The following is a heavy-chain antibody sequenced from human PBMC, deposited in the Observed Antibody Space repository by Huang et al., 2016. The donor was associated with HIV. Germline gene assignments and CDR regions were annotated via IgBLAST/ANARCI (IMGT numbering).Heavy chain of an antibody. CDR3: ARRESSPSAFDS. J-gene: IGHJ4*02. Sequence: EVQLVQSGAEVKKPGESLKISCKGSGYNFMNYWIGWVRQMPGKGLEWMGISYPGDADSRYRPSFQGQVTISADKFISTAYLHLSSLKTSDTAIYYCARRESSPSAFDSWGQGTRVTVSS. CDR1: GYNFMNYW. D-gene: IGHD2-2*01. CDR2: SYPGDADS. V-gene: IGHV5-51*01.